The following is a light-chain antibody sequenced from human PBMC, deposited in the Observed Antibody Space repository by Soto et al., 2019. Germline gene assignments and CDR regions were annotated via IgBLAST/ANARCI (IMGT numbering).Light chain of an antibody. CDR3: QHYKTQSP. V-gene: IGKV1-5*03. J-gene: IGKJ3*01. CDR1: PNISPW. CDR2: KAS. Sequence: DIQMTQSPSTLSASVGDKVTITCRASPNISPWLAWYQQKPGKAPKLLIYKASILDTGVPSRFSGCGSGTEFTLTRRSLQPDDFAIYYCQHYKTQSPFGPGTKVDIK.